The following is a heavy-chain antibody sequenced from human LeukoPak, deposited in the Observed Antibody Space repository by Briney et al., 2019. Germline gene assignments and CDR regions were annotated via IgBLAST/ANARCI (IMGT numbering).Heavy chain of an antibody. J-gene: IGHJ6*03. CDR3: ARQVAYAGNPFSDMDV. CDR1: GYNFATYG. V-gene: IGHV5-51*01. Sequence: GESLKISCKASGYNFATYGIAWVRLKPRQGLAWMGIIYPGDSDTTYGPSFQGQVTMSADKYINTAYLQCNSLKASDTAMFYCARQVAYAGNPFSDMDVWGTGTTVTVSS. CDR2: IYPGDSDT. D-gene: IGHD4-23*01.